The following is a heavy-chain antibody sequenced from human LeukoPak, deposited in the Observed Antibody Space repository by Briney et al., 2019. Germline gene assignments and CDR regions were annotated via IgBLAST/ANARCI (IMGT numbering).Heavy chain of an antibody. Sequence: ASVKVSCKASGYTFTSYYMHWVRQAPGQGLEWMGWINPSSGEIIYAQKFQGRVTMTRHTSINTAYMELSRLRSDDTAVYHCARSPDYSRFDYWGQGTLVTVSS. CDR3: ARSPDYSRFDY. D-gene: IGHD4-11*01. CDR2: INPSSGEI. V-gene: IGHV1-2*02. J-gene: IGHJ4*02. CDR1: GYTFTSYY.